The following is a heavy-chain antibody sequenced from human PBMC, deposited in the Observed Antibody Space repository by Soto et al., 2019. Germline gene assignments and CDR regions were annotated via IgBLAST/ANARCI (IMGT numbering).Heavy chain of an antibody. V-gene: IGHV4-34*01. CDR3: ARSVTMVRGVIKHYYYYGMDV. J-gene: IGHJ6*02. Sequence: SQTLSLTCAVYGGSFSGYYWSWIRQPPGKGLEWIGEINHSGSTNYNPSLKSRVTISVDTSKNQFSLKLSSVTAADTAVYYCARSVTMVRGVIKHYYYYGMDVWGQGTTVTVSS. CDR2: INHSGST. CDR1: GGSFSGYY. D-gene: IGHD3-10*01.